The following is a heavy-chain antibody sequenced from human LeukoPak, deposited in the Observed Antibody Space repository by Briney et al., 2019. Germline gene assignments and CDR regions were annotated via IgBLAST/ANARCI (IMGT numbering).Heavy chain of an antibody. CDR2: INPNSGGT. J-gene: IGHJ4*02. CDR1: GYTLTGYY. D-gene: IGHD3-22*01. CDR3: AREYYYDSSGYLY. Sequence: ASVKVSCKASGYTLTGYYMHWVRQAPGQGLEWMGWINPNSGGTNYAQKFQGRVTMTRDTSISTAYMELSRLRSDDTAVYYCAREYYYDSSGYLYWGQGTLVTVSS. V-gene: IGHV1-2*02.